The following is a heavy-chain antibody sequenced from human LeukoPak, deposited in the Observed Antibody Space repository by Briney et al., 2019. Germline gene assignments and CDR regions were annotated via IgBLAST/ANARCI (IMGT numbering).Heavy chain of an antibody. CDR2: IIPILGIA. CDR1: GGTFSSYA. Sequence: GASVKVSCKASGGTFSSYAISWVRQAPGQGLEWMGRIIPILGIANYAQKFQGRVTITADKSTSTAYMELSSLRSEDTTVYYCATRASDNSWGQGTLVTVSS. V-gene: IGHV1-69*04. CDR3: ATRASDNS. D-gene: IGHD5-24*01. J-gene: IGHJ4*02.